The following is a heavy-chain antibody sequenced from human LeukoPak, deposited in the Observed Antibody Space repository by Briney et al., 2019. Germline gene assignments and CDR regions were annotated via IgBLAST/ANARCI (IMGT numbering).Heavy chain of an antibody. D-gene: IGHD4-17*01. CDR1: GYSISSGYY. J-gene: IGHJ4*02. V-gene: IGHV4-38-2*02. CDR2: IYHSGST. Sequence: SETLSLTCAVSGYSISSGYYWGWIRQPPGKGLEWIGSIYHSGSTYCNPSLKSRVTISVDTSKNQFSLKLSSVTAADTAVYYCAREWRRGYGDYGHDYWGQGTLVTVSS. CDR3: AREWRRGYGDYGHDY.